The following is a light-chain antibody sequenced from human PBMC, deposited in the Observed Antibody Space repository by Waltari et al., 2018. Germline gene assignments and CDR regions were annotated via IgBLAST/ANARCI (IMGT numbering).Light chain of an antibody. CDR1: SSNIGSNT. Sequence: QSVLTQPPSASGTPGQSVTISCSGSSSNIGSNTVNWYQQLPGTAPKLLIYTNHRRPSGVPDRFSGSKSGTSAYLAISGLQSGDEAYYHCATWDDSLNGVIFGGGTKLTVL. V-gene: IGLV1-44*01. CDR3: ATWDDSLNGVI. J-gene: IGLJ2*01. CDR2: TNH.